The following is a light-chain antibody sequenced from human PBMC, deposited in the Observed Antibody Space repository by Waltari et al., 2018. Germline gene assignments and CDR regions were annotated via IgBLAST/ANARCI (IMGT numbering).Light chain of an antibody. Sequence: EIVMTQSPATLSVSPGDRVTLSYRASQNVSSNLAWYQQKPGQAPRLLIYGASTRATGIPARFSGSWSGTEFTLTISSLQSEDFAVYYCQQYNNWPLTFGQGTKVEIK. J-gene: IGKJ1*01. V-gene: IGKV3-15*01. CDR2: GAS. CDR1: QNVSSN. CDR3: QQYNNWPLT.